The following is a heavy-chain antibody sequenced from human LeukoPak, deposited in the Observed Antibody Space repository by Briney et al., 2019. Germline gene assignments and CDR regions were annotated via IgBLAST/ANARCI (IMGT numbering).Heavy chain of an antibody. CDR2: INPRSGGT. V-gene: IGHV1-2*04. CDR3: ATTRDYTDAFAS. D-gene: IGHD4-11*01. CDR1: GYNSIGYY. Sequence: ASVKVSCKASGYNSIGYYIHWVRQAPGQGLEWMGCINPRSGGTNYAPKFQGWVTMTRDTSITTAYMDMSRLTSDDTAAYYCATTRDYTDAFASWGQGTMVTVSS. J-gene: IGHJ3*01.